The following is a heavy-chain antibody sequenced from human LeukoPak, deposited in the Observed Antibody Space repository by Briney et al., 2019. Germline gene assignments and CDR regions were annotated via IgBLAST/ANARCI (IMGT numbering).Heavy chain of an antibody. V-gene: IGHV4-39*06. CDR3: ARPGYSSSGGAQMDV. Sequence: SETLSLTCTVSGGSISSSSYYWGWLRQPRGKGLEWFGSIYYSGSTYYNPSLKSRVTMSVDTSKNHFTLTVSSVTAADTGVYYCARPGYSSSGGAQMDVCGKGTTVTVSS. CDR2: IYYSGST. D-gene: IGHD6-6*01. J-gene: IGHJ6*03. CDR1: GGSISSSSYY.